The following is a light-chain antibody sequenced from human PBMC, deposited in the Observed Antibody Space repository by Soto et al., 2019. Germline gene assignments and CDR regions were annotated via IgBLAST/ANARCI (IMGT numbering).Light chain of an antibody. V-gene: IGKV3-20*01. CDR2: TIF. CDR1: RTVNTMF. CDR3: QLYGDSPT. J-gene: IGKJ4*01. Sequence: IVLTQSPGTLSLSPGERATLSCTASRTVNTMFLAWFQQRPGQSPRLLIYTIFTRATGVPDRISASGYGTDFTLTISRLEPEDSAVYYCQLYGDSPTFGGGTKVEIK.